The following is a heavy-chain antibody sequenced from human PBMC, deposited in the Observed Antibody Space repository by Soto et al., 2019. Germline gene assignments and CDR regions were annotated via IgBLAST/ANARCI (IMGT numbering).Heavy chain of an antibody. CDR1: GGTFSSYA. Sequence: ASVKVSCKASGGTFSSYAISWVRQAPGQGLEWMGGIIPIFGTANYAQKFQGRVTITADESTSTAYMELSSLRSEDTAVYYCARDSAFWSSFTDPWGQGTLVTVSS. J-gene: IGHJ5*02. CDR3: ARDSAFWSSFTDP. CDR2: IIPIFGTA. V-gene: IGHV1-69*13. D-gene: IGHD3-3*01.